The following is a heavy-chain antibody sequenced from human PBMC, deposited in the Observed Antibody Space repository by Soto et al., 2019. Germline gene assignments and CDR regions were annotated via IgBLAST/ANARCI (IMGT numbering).Heavy chain of an antibody. CDR2: ISSNGGST. J-gene: IGHJ4*02. D-gene: IGHD2-15*01. CDR3: VKDLGYCSGGSCPTTPPFFDY. Sequence: GGSLRLSCSASGFTFSSYAMHWVRQAPGKGLEYVSAISSNGGSTYYADSVKGRFTISRDNSKNTLYLQMSSLRAEDTAVYYCVKDLGYCSGGSCPTTPPFFDYWGQGTLVTVSS. V-gene: IGHV3-64D*08. CDR1: GFTFSSYA.